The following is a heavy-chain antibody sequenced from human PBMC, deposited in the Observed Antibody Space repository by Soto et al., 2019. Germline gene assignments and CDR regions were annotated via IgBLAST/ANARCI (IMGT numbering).Heavy chain of an antibody. CDR3: AREERITIFGVVIITYGMDV. D-gene: IGHD3-3*01. CDR2: ISAYNGNT. V-gene: IGHV1-18*01. Sequence: ASVELSCKACGFRFSNCSLRWVQQEHGQRLEWLGWISAYNGNTNYAQRLQGRVTMTTDMSTSTAYMELRSLRSDDTAVYYCAREERITIFGVVIITYGMDVWGQGTTVTVSS. CDR1: GFRFSNCS. J-gene: IGHJ6*02.